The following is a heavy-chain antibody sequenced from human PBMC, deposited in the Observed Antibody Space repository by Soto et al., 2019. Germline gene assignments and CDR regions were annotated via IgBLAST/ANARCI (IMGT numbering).Heavy chain of an antibody. CDR1: GFIFSTYA. CDR3: ARGFKVVILRYFDWLRKGNWFDP. V-gene: IGHV3-30-3*01. Sequence: GGSLRLSCAASGFIFSTYAMHWVRQAPGKGLEWVAVISYEGSDKYYADSVKGRFTMTRNTSISTAYMELSSLRSEDTAVYYCARGFKVVILRYFDWLRKGNWFDPWGQGTLVTVSS. CDR2: ISYEGSDK. J-gene: IGHJ5*02. D-gene: IGHD3-9*01.